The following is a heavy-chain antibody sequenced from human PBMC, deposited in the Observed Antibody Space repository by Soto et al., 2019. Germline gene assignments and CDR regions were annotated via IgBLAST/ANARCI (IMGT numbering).Heavy chain of an antibody. V-gene: IGHV3-33*01. D-gene: IGHD2-15*01. CDR3: ARDVRAGGSKYLQH. Sequence: PGGSLRLSCAASGFTFSSSAMHWVRQAPGKGLEWVAVIWYDGSNDFYADSVKGRFTISRDNSKNTLYLLMNSLRVEDTAVYYCARDVRAGGSKYLQHWGQGTLVTVSS. CDR2: IWYDGSND. J-gene: IGHJ1*01. CDR1: GFTFSSSA.